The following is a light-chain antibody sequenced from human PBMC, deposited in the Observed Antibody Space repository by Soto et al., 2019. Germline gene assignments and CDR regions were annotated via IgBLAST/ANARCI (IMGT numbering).Light chain of an antibody. J-gene: IGLJ3*02. CDR1: TGAVTSGYY. V-gene: IGLV7-43*01. CDR2: RTS. Sequence: QTVVTQEPSRTVSPGGTVTLTCALTTGAVTSGYYPNWFQRKPGQALRTLIYRTSNKHSWTPARFSGSLLGGKAALTLSGVQPEDKADYYCVLLYGGAWVFGGGTKLTLL. CDR3: VLLYGGAWV.